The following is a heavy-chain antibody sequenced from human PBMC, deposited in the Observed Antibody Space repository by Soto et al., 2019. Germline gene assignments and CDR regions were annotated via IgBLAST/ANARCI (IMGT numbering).Heavy chain of an antibody. V-gene: IGHV4-31*11. CDR1: GGSISSRKW. D-gene: IGHD6-19*01. CDR2: IYYSGST. J-gene: IGHJ5*02. Sequence: SETLSLTCAVSGGSISSRKWWSWVRQHPGKGLEWIGYIYYSGSTYYNPSLKSRVTISVDTSKNQFSLKLSSVTAADTAVYYCARDRGDSSGWFTYNWFDPWGQGTLVTVSS. CDR3: ARDRGDSSGWFTYNWFDP.